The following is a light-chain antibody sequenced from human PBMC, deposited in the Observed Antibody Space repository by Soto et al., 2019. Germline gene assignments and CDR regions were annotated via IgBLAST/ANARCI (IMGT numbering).Light chain of an antibody. Sequence: EVVLSQSPGTLSLSPGERATLSCRASQSVSNSYLAWYQQKPGQAPRLLMYGAFRRAAGIPDRFSGSGSGTEFTLTISSLQSEDFAVYYCQQYNNWPLTFGGGTKVDIK. CDR2: GAF. CDR1: QSVSNSY. V-gene: IGKV3-20*01. CDR3: QQYNNWPLT. J-gene: IGKJ4*01.